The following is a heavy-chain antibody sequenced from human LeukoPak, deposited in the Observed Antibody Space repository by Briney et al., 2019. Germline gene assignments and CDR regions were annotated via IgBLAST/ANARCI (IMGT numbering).Heavy chain of an antibody. J-gene: IGHJ5*02. CDR3: ARGDSSGYHNWFDP. CDR2: ISSSGSTI. Sequence: PGGSPRLSCAASGFTFSDYYMSWIRQAPGKGLEWVSYISSSGSTIYYADSVKGRFTISRDNAKNSLYLQMNSLRAEDTAVYYCARGDSSGYHNWFDPWGQGTLVTVSS. V-gene: IGHV3-11*01. CDR1: GFTFSDYY. D-gene: IGHD3-22*01.